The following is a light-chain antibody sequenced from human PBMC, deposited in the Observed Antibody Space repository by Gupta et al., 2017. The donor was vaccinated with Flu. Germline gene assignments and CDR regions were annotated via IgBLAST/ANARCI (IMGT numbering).Light chain of an antibody. CDR3: CSYAGDNTYV. CDR2: EDS. CDR1: RSDIGGYTL. V-gene: IGLV2-23*01. Sequence: QSALTQPASVSGSPGQSITLSCTGTRSDIGGYTLVSWYQQHPGKAPKVMIYEDSKRPSGASNRFSGSKSGNTASLTIAGLQAEDEGVYYCCSYAGDNTYVFGSGTKVTVL. J-gene: IGLJ1*01.